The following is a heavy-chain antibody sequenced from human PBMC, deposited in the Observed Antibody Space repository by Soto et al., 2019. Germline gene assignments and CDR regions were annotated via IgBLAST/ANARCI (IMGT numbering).Heavy chain of an antibody. D-gene: IGHD3-22*01. CDR3: ARDVGVYTYYYDSSGYLFDY. J-gene: IGHJ4*02. CDR1: GFIFSSYW. V-gene: IGHV3-7*05. Sequence: EVQLVESGGGLVQPGGSLRLSCAASGFIFSSYWMSWVRQAPGKGLEWVANIKQDGSEKYYVDSVKGRFTISRDNAKNSLYLQMNSLRAEDTAVYYCARDVGVYTYYYDSSGYLFDYWGQGTLVTVSS. CDR2: IKQDGSEK.